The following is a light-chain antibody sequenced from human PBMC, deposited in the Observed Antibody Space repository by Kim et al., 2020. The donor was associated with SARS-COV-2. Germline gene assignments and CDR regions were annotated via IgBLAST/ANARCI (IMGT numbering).Light chain of an antibody. Sequence: QSITATCTGGSSAVAGSDSVAWSQQHPGKAPTLLMFAVDNRPSGVSTRFSGSKSGNTASLTISGLQADDAADYYCSSYTDFIPLDVFGSGTKVTVL. CDR1: SSAVAGSDS. V-gene: IGLV2-14*03. J-gene: IGLJ1*01. CDR2: AVD. CDR3: SSYTDFIPLDV.